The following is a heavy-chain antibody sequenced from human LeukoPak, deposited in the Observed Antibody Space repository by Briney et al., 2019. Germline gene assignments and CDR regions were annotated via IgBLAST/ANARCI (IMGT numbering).Heavy chain of an antibody. CDR1: GGSIRSY. CDR3: ARDSGTTGEVKFDP. D-gene: IGHD3-10*01. V-gene: IGHV4-4*07. CDR2: IYGSGTT. J-gene: IGHJ5*02. Sequence: SETLSLTCPVSGGSIRSYWSWLRQPAGKGLEWIGRIYGSGTTTYNPSLKSRVSMSIDTSKNQFSLKLMSVTAADTAVYYCARDSGTTGEVKFDPWGQGTLVTVSS.